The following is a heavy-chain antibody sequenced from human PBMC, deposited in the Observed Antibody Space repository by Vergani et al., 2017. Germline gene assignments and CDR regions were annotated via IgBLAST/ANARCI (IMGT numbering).Heavy chain of an antibody. V-gene: IGHV1-46*01. Sequence: QVQLVESGGGVVQPGRSLRLSCAASGYTFTSYYMHWVRQAHGQGLEWMGIINPSGGSTSYAQKFQGRVTMTRDTSTSTVYMELSSLRSEDTAVYYCAKKGLTGTTAYYYMDVWGKGTTVTVSS. CDR3: AKKGLTGTTAYYYMDV. CDR2: INPSGGST. D-gene: IGHD1-7*01. J-gene: IGHJ6*03. CDR1: GYTFTSYY.